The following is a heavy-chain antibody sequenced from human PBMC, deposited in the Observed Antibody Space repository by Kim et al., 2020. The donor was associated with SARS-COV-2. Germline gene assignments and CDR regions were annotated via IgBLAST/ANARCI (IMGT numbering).Heavy chain of an antibody. D-gene: IGHD1-1*01. V-gene: IGHV3-9*01. CDR1: GFTFDDYA. J-gene: IGHJ4*02. CDR3: AKGVGPKGPGGYPLDY. CDR2: ISWNSGSI. Sequence: GGSLRLSCAASGFTFDDYAMHWVRQAPGKGLEWVSGISWNSGSIGYADSVKGRFTISRDNAKNSLYLQMNRLRAEDTALYYCAKGVGPKGPGGYPLDYWGQGTLVTVSS.